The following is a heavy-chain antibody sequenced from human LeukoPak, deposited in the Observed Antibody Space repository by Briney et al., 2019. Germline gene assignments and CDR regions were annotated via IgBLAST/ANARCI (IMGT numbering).Heavy chain of an antibody. J-gene: IGHJ4*02. D-gene: IGHD3-3*01. CDR1: GFTFNNYA. Sequence: GGSLRLSCTASGFTFNNYAMSWVRQAPGKGPEWVSLITGSGGDGYTVDSVKGRFIISRDNSKNSIHLQLNSLRPEDTAVYYCAKMAIAKGATQGRGFLQFDFWGQGTLVTASS. CDR2: ITGSGGDG. V-gene: IGHV3-23*01. CDR3: AKMAIAKGATQGRGFLQFDF.